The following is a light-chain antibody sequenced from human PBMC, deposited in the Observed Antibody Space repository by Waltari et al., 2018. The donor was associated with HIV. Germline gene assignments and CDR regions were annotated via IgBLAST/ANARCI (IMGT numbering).Light chain of an antibody. CDR3: QHYRSSQGFT. V-gene: IGKV3-20*01. Sequence: EIVLMQSPGTLSLSPGERATLSCRATQSVSSSLLAWYQQKPGQAPRLLIYGASTRATGIPDRFSGSGSGTDFTLTISRLEPEYFAVYYCQHYRSSQGFTFGPGTKVDIK. J-gene: IGKJ3*01. CDR1: QSVSSSL. CDR2: GAS.